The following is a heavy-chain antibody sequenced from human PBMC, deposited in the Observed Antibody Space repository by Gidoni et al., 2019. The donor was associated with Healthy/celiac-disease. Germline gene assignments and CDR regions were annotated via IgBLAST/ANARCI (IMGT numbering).Heavy chain of an antibody. J-gene: IGHJ5*02. CDR3: AKTITMVRGVIGNWFDP. CDR2: IYYSGST. CDR1: GGSISSSRYY. Sequence: QLQLQESCPGLVTPSETLSLTCTVSGGSISSSRYYWGWIRQPPGKGLEWIGSIYYSGSTYYNPSLKSRVTISVDTSKNQFSLKLSSVTVADTAVYYCAKTITMVRGVIGNWFDPWGQGTLVTVSS. V-gene: IGHV4-39*01. D-gene: IGHD3-10*01.